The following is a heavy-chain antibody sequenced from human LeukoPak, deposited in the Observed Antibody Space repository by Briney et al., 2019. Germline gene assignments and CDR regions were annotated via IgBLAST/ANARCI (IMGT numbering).Heavy chain of an antibody. D-gene: IGHD1-26*01. J-gene: IGHJ4*02. CDR3: AGWWELALCNY. CDR1: GFTFSSYW. CDR2: INSDGSST. V-gene: IGHV3-74*01. Sequence: GGSLRLSCAASGFTFSSYWMHWVRQAPGKGLVWVSRINSDGSSTSYADSVKGRFTISRDNAKNTLYLQMNSLRAEDTAVYYCAGWWELALCNYWGQGTLVTVSS.